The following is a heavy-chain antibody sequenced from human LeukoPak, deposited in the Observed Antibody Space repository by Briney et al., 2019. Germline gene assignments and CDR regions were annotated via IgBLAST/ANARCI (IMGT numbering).Heavy chain of an antibody. Sequence: SETLSLTCTVSGGSISSYYRSWIRQPAGKGLEWIGRIYTSGSTNYNPSLKSRVTMSVDTSKSQCTLKLSSVTAADTAVYYCARVGDYALKDWGQGTLITVSS. D-gene: IGHD3-16*01. CDR3: ARVGDYALKD. J-gene: IGHJ4*02. V-gene: IGHV4-4*07. CDR2: IYTSGST. CDR1: GGSISSYY.